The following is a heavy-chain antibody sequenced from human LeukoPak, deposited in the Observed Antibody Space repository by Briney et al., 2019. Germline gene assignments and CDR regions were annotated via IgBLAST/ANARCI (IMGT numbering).Heavy chain of an antibody. CDR2: IIPIFGTA. D-gene: IGHD1-14*01. J-gene: IGHJ4*02. CDR1: GGSFSSYA. CDR3: ARGSGGIRVGPYFDY. V-gene: IGHV1-69*01. Sequence: SLRVSCKASGGSFSSYAISWVRQAPGQGLEWMGWIIPIFGTANYAQKFQGRVTITADESTSTAYMELSSLRSEDTAVYYCARGSGGIRVGPYFDYWGQGTLVTVSS.